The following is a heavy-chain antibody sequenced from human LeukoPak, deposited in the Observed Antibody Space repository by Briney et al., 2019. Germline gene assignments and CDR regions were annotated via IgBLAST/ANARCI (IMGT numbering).Heavy chain of an antibody. CDR3: ARDPSGEDAFDI. J-gene: IGHJ3*02. CDR2: IYYSGST. CDR1: GGSISSYY. D-gene: IGHD3-10*01. Sequence: SETLSLTCTVSGGSISSYYWSWIRQPPGKGLEWIGYIYYSGSTNYNPSLKSRVTISVDTSKNQFSLKLSSVTAADTAVYYCARDPSGEDAFDIWGQGTMVTVSP. V-gene: IGHV4-59*01.